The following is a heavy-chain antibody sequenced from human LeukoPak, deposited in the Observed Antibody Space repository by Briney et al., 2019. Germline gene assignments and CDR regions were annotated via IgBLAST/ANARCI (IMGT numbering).Heavy chain of an antibody. CDR1: GYTFTSYD. CDR3: ARSPYYDSSGYPDPMSNYGMDV. V-gene: IGHV1-8*01. CDR2: MNPNSGNT. Sequence: GASVKVSCKASGYTFTSYDINWVRQATGQGLEWMGWMNPNSGNTDYAQKFQGRVTMTRNTSISTAYMELSSLRSEDTAVYYCARSPYYDSSGYPDPMSNYGMDVWGQGTTVTVSS. J-gene: IGHJ6*02. D-gene: IGHD3-22*01.